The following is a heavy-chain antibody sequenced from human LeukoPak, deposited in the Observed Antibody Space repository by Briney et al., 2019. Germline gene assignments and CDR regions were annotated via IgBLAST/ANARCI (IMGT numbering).Heavy chain of an antibody. J-gene: IGHJ3*02. CDR2: ISGSGGST. CDR3: AKVPLGELSFVVAFDI. V-gene: IGHV3-23*01. D-gene: IGHD3-10*01. Sequence: GGSLRLACAASGFTFSSYSMSWVRQAPGKGLEWVSAISGSGGSTYYADSVKGRFTISRDNSKNTLYLQTNSLRAEDTAVYYCAKVPLGELSFVVAFDIWGQGTMVTVSS. CDR1: GFTFSSYS.